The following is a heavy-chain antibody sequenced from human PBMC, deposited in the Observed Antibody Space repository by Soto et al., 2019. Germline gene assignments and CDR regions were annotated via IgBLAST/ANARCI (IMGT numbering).Heavy chain of an antibody. J-gene: IGHJ6*02. V-gene: IGHV5-51*01. CDR3: ARGYCSSTSCYTGHYYYYGMDV. Sequence: GESLKISCKGSGYSFTSYWIGWVRQMPGKGLEWMGIIYPGDSDTRYSPSFQGQVTISADKSISTAYLQWSSLKASDTAMYYCARGYCSSTSCYTGHYYYYGMDVCGQGTTVTVSS. CDR1: GYSFTSYW. CDR2: IYPGDSDT. D-gene: IGHD2-2*02.